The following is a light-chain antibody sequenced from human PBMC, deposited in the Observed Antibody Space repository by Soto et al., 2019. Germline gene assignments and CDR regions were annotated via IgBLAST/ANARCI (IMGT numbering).Light chain of an antibody. Sequence: QSVLTQPASVSGSPGQSITISCTGSSSDIGGYDYVSWYQQHPGKAPKLMIYEVSARPFGVSNRFSGSKSGDTASLTISGLQAEDEADYYCSSYTSATTLPYVFGSGTKLTVL. CDR2: EVS. V-gene: IGLV2-14*01. J-gene: IGLJ1*01. CDR1: SSDIGGYDY. CDR3: SSYTSATTLPYV.